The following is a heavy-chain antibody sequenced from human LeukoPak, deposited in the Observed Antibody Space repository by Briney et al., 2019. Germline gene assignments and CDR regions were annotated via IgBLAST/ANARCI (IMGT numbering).Heavy chain of an antibody. CDR1: GFTFSTYA. V-gene: IGHV3-23*01. D-gene: IGHD2-15*01. CDR3: AKEFYFATAV. J-gene: IGHJ6*02. Sequence: PGGSLRLSCAASGFTFSTYAMSWVRQAPGKGLEWVSAISGGGGTTHYADSVKGQFTISRDNSKNTLYLQMDSLRAEDTAVYYCAKEFYFATAVWGQGTTVTVSS. CDR2: ISGGGGTT.